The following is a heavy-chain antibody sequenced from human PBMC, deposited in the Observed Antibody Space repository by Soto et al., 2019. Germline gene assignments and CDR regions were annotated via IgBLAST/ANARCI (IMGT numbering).Heavy chain of an antibody. V-gene: IGHV3-33*01. CDR3: ARDYRLWSGSSWYNPSPLQGGYYGMDV. J-gene: IGHJ6*02. CDR1: GFTFSSYC. CDR2: IWYDGSNK. Sequence: GGSLRLSCAASGFTFSSYCMHWVRQAPGKGLEWVAVIWYDGSNKYYADSVKGRFTISRDNSKNTLYLQMNSLRAEDTAVYYCARDYRLWSGSSWYNPSPLQGGYYGMDVWGQGTTVTVSS. D-gene: IGHD6-13*01.